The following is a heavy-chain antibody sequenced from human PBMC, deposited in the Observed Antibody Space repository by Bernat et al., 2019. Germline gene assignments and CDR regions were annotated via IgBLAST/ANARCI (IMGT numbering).Heavy chain of an antibody. D-gene: IGHD1-26*01. CDR2: INPRGTST. Sequence: VQLVESGGDLVQPGGSLRLSCATSGLPFSDYSMTWVRQAPGKGLEWVASINPRGTSTYYADSVKGRFTISRDNSKNTLYLQMSSLRVEDTAVYYCAKDKVQEPRYDYWGQGTLVTVSS. V-gene: IGHV3-23*04. CDR1: GLPFSDYS. CDR3: AKDKVQEPRYDY. J-gene: IGHJ4*02.